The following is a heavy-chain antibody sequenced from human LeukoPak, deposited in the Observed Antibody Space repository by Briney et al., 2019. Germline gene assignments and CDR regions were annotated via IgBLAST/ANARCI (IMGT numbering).Heavy chain of an antibody. J-gene: IGHJ3*02. V-gene: IGHV4-31*03. CDR3: AGLRGRPHAFDI. CDR2: IYNSRST. D-gene: IGHD5-12*01. CDR1: GGSISRGGYY. Sequence: PSQNLSLTCTVSGGSISRGGYYWSWIRQHPGKGLKWIGYIYNSRSTYYNPSLKSRVTISVDTSKNQFSLKLSSVSAADTAVYYCAGLRGRPHAFDIWGQGTVVTVSS.